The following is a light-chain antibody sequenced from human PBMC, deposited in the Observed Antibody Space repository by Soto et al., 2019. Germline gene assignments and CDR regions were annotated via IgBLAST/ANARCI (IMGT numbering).Light chain of an antibody. CDR1: KLGDKY. Sequence: SYELTQPPSVSVSPGQTACITCSGDKLGDKYACWYQQKPGQSPVLVIYQDSKRPSGIPERFSGSNSGNTATLTISGTQAMDEADYYCQAWDSSTVGFGGGTKLTVL. J-gene: IGLJ2*01. V-gene: IGLV3-1*01. CDR2: QDS. CDR3: QAWDSSTVG.